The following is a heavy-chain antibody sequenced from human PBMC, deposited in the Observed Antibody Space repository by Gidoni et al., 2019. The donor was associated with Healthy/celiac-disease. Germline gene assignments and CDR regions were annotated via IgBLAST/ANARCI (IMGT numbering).Heavy chain of an antibody. CDR2: IYYSGST. CDR3: ARAYSGYEDY. J-gene: IGHJ4*02. V-gene: IGHV4-39*01. Sequence: QLQLQESGPVLVTPSETLSLTCTVSDCSISSSSYYWGWIRQPPGKGLEWIGSIYYSGSTYYNPSLKSRVTISVDTSKNQFSLKLSSVTAADTAVYYCARAYSGYEDYWGQGTLVTVSS. CDR1: DCSISSSSYY. D-gene: IGHD5-12*01.